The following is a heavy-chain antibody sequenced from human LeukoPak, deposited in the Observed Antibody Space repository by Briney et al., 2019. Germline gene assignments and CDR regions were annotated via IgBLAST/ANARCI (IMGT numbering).Heavy chain of an antibody. CDR2: INPSGGST. D-gene: IGHD3-3*01. Sequence: ASVKVSCKXSGYTFTSYYMHWVRQTPGQGLEWMGIINPSGGSTSYAQKFQGRITMTRDTSTSTVYMELSSLRSEDTAVYYCARDLAGYYDFWSGFFQHWGQGTLVTVSS. CDR1: GYTFTSYY. CDR3: ARDLAGYYDFWSGFFQH. J-gene: IGHJ1*01. V-gene: IGHV1-46*03.